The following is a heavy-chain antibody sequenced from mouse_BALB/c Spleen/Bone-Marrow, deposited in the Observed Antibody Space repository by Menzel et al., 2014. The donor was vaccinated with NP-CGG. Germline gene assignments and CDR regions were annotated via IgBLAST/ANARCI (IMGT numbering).Heavy chain of an antibody. CDR1: GFTFSSYG. Sequence: VQLKESGGDLVKPGGSLKLSCVASGFTFSSYGMSWVRQTPDKRLEWVATISSGGSSTYYPDSVKGRFTISRDNAKNNLYLQMSSLKSEDTAMYYCARGSSYFDYWGQGTTLTVSS. D-gene: IGHD1-1*01. CDR2: ISSGGSST. V-gene: IGHV5-6*01. CDR3: ARGSSYFDY. J-gene: IGHJ2*01.